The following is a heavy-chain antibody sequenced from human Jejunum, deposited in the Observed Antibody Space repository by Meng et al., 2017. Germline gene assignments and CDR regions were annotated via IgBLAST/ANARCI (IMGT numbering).Heavy chain of an antibody. D-gene: IGHD2-21*01. Sequence: GGSLRLSCAASGFTFSSYTMSWLRQAPGKGLEWVSAISGSGGSTHYTDSVKGRFTISRENSKNTLYLQMDSLRGDDTALYYCARVNQDYYGMDVWGQGTTVTVSS. V-gene: IGHV3-23*01. CDR3: ARVNQDYYGMDV. CDR1: GFTFSSYT. J-gene: IGHJ6*02. CDR2: ISGSGGST.